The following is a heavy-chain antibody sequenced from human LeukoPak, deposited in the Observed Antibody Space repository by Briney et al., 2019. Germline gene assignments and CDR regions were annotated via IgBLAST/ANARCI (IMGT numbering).Heavy chain of an antibody. Sequence: EESLKISCKCAGYIFTSYCIGWVRHLARKGLELMGIIYPGDSDTRYSPSFQSHVTISAENTISTAFLQRSNLEGADTTMYYCERHVITTGSRSQFDYWGQGTLVTVSS. CDR1: GYIFTSYC. V-gene: IGHV5-51*01. D-gene: IGHD1-14*01. J-gene: IGHJ4*02. CDR2: IYPGDSDT. CDR3: ERHVITTGSRSQFDY.